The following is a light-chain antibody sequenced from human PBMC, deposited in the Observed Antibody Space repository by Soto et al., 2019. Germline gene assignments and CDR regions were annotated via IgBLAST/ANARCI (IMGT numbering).Light chain of an antibody. CDR1: SSDVGGYNY. CDR2: DVS. Sequence: QSALTQPRSVSGSPGQSVTISCTGTSSDVGGYNYVSWYQQHPGKAPKLMIYDVSKRPSGVPDRFSGSKSRNTASLTISGLQAEDEADYYCCSYAGSYNVVFGGGTKVTVL. J-gene: IGLJ2*01. V-gene: IGLV2-11*01. CDR3: CSYAGSYNVV.